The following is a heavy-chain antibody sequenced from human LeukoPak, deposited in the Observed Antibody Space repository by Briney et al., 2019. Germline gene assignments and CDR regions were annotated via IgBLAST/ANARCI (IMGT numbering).Heavy chain of an antibody. Sequence: ASVKVSCKASGYTFTNYAMNWVRQAPGQGLEWMGWINTNTGNPTYAQGFTGRFVFSLDTSVSTAYLQISSLKAEDTAVYYCARGPVLRYFDWLLFGSPNDYWGQGTLVTVSS. CDR1: GYTFTNYA. J-gene: IGHJ4*02. V-gene: IGHV7-4-1*02. D-gene: IGHD3-9*01. CDR2: INTNTGNP. CDR3: ARGPVLRYFDWLLFGSPNDY.